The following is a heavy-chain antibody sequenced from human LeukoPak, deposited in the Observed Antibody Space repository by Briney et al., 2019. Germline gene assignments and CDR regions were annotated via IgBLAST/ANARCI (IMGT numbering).Heavy chain of an antibody. D-gene: IGHD3-16*01. CDR3: ASSPRGATEFDY. V-gene: IGHV1-69*04. Sequence: SMKVSCKASGGTFSSYAISWVRQAPGQGLEWMGRIIPILGIANYAQKFQGRVTITADKSTSTAYMELSSLRSEDTAVYYCASSPRGATEFDYWGQGTLVTVSS. J-gene: IGHJ4*02. CDR1: GGTFSSYA. CDR2: IIPILGIA.